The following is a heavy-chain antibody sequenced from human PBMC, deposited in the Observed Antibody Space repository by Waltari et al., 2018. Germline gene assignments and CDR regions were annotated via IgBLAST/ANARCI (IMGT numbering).Heavy chain of an antibody. CDR2: NYSNGSGGDT. CDR3: ATDYDGNAYVAFDI. D-gene: IGHD3-22*01. CDR1: GFTVSSNY. J-gene: IGHJ3*02. Sequence: EVQLVETGGGLIQPGGSLRLSCAASGFTVSSNYMTWVRQAPGKGLEWVSVNYSNGSGGDTYNADSVKGRFTIPRDNTENTLYLQMNSLRAGDTAMYYCATDYDGNAYVAFDIWGQGTMVTVSS. V-gene: IGHV3-53*02.